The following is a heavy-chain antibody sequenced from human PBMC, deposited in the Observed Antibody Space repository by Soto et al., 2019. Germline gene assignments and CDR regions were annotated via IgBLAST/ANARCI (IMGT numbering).Heavy chain of an antibody. V-gene: IGHV1-18*01. Sequence: GASVKVSCKASGYTFSSHGIIWVRQAPGQGLEWMGWISGYNGNAKYAQRFQGRVTMTTDTSTSTVYMDLRSLGSDDSAVYYCAREGSYGWYDCWGQGTLVTLSA. CDR2: ISGYNGNA. J-gene: IGHJ5*01. D-gene: IGHD2-15*01. CDR1: GYTFSSHG. CDR3: AREGSYGWYDC.